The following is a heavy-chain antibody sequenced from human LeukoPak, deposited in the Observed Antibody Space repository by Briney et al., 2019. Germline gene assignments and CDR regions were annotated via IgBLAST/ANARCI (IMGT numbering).Heavy chain of an antibody. CDR2: INHSGST. J-gene: IGHJ4*02. Sequence: SETLSLTCAVYGGSFSGYYWSWIRQPPGKGLEWIGEINHSGSTNYNPSLKSRVTISVDTSKNQFSLKLSSVTAADTAVYYCARGCGVVVAATAATAFHYWGQGTLVTVSS. CDR1: GGSFSGYY. CDR3: ARGCGVVVAATAATAFHY. D-gene: IGHD2-15*01. V-gene: IGHV4-34*01.